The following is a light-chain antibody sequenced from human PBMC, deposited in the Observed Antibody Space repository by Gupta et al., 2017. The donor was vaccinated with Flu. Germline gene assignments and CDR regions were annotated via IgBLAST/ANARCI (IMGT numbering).Light chain of an antibody. CDR1: SSKVGNNF. CDR3: ATWDSSRSAGV. J-gene: IGLJ3*02. Sequence: KVTISTSGSSSKVGNNFVYWYQQPPAPAPNLLMFENSSRRSVIPARFSGSKSGTSATLVITGLQTGEEADYYWATWDSSRSAGVFGGGTKLTVL. V-gene: IGLV1-51*01. CDR2: ENS.